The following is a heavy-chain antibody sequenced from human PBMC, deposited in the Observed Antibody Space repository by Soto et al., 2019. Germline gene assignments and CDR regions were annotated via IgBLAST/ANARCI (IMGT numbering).Heavy chain of an antibody. Sequence: GGSLRLSCTVSGLTFSDAWLNWVRQAPGKGLEWVGRFKSVGAGGTTEYAAPVKGRFTLSRDDLQNTMYLQMNSLKTDDTAVYFCIWESKFYISWQWGRGTLVTVSS. CDR1: GLTFSDAW. J-gene: IGHJ4*02. D-gene: IGHD3-3*02. CDR2: FKSVGAGGTT. V-gene: IGHV3-15*07. CDR3: IWESKFYISWQ.